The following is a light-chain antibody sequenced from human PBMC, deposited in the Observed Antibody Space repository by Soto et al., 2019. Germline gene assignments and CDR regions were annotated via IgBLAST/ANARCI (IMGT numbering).Light chain of an antibody. Sequence: VVLTQSPATLSLSPGERATLSCRASQSVRRKLAWYQQKPGQGPRLLIHSASTRATGIPARFSGSGSGTEGTITISSLQSEDGAVYYCQHYHGWTITFGQGTRLEIK. V-gene: IGKV3-15*01. CDR2: SAS. J-gene: IGKJ5*01. CDR1: QSVRRK. CDR3: QHYHGWTIT.